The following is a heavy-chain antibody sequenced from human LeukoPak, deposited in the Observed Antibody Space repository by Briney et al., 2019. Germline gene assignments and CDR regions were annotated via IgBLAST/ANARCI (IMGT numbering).Heavy chain of an antibody. J-gene: IGHJ6*03. D-gene: IGHD6-13*01. CDR2: ISCDGSNK. CDR1: GFTFSSFA. CDR3: ASLLFSSSWSHYYYYYMDV. Sequence: GRSLRLSCAASGFTFSSFAMHWVRQAPGKGLEWVAVISCDGSNKYYADSVKGRFTISRDNSKNTLYLQMNSLRAEDTAVYYCASLLFSSSWSHYYYYYMDVWGKGTTVTVSS. V-gene: IGHV3-30*04.